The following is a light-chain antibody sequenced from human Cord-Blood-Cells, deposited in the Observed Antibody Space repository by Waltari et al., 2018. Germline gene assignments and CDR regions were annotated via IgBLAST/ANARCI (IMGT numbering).Light chain of an antibody. CDR3: CSYAGSYTWV. J-gene: IGLJ3*02. CDR1: SSDVGGYNY. CDR2: GVS. V-gene: IGLV2-11*01. Sequence: QSALTQPRSVSGSPGQSVTISCTGTSSDVGGYNYVSWYQQHPGKAPKLMIYGVSKRPSGVPERFSGSKSGNTASLTISGLQAEDEADYYCCSYAGSYTWVFGGGTKLTVL.